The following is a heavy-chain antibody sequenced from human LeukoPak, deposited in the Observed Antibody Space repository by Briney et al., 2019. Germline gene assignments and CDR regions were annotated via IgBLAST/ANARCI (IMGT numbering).Heavy chain of an antibody. CDR1: GGSISGYY. D-gene: IGHD6-19*01. Sequence: PSETLSLTCAVYGGSISGYYWSWIRQPPGKGLEWIGYIYTSGSTNYNPSLKSRVTISVDTSKNQFSLKLSSVTAADTAVYYCARQSPSGWPYYYYYMDVWGKGTTVTVSS. J-gene: IGHJ6*03. CDR3: ARQSPSGWPYYYYYMDV. CDR2: IYTSGST. V-gene: IGHV4-4*09.